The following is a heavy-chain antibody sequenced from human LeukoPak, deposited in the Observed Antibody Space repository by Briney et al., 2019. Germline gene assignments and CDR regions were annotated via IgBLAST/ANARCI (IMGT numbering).Heavy chain of an antibody. CDR2: FIPIFGTA. Sequence: SSVTVTCKGSGGTFSSYAISGVGQPPGQGLEWMGGFIPIFGTANYAQKFQGRVTITADESTSTAYRERSSLRSGDTAVYYCARTYSYGFSWGQGTLVTVSS. CDR1: GGTFSSYA. CDR3: ARTYSYGFS. V-gene: IGHV1-69*13. D-gene: IGHD5-18*01. J-gene: IGHJ4*02.